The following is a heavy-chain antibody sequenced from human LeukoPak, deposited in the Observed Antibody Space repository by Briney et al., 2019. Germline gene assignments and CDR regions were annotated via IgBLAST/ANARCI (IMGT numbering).Heavy chain of an antibody. J-gene: IGHJ4*02. D-gene: IGHD1-1*01. V-gene: IGHV3-48*03. CDR3: ARAAAKSRTPPTD. CDR1: GFTFSSYE. CDR2: ISSGGSTI. Sequence: GGSLRLSCAASGFTFSSYEMNWVRQAPGKGLEWVSYISSGGSTIYYADSVKGRFTISRGNPKNSLYLQMNSLRAEDTAVYYCARAAAKSRTPPTDWGQGTLVTVSS.